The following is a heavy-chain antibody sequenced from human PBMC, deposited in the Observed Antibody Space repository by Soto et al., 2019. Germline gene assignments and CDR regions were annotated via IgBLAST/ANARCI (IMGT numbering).Heavy chain of an antibody. J-gene: IGHJ4*02. D-gene: IGHD3-10*02. CDR1: GYSFTSYW. CDR2: IDPSDSYT. Sequence: GESLKISCKGSGYSFTSYWISWVRQMPGKGLEWMGRIDPSDSYTNYSPSFQGHVTISADKSISTAYLQWSSLKASDTAMYYCARLPGSCRGACWFDYWGQGTLVTVSS. CDR3: ARLPGSCRGACWFDY. V-gene: IGHV5-10-1*01.